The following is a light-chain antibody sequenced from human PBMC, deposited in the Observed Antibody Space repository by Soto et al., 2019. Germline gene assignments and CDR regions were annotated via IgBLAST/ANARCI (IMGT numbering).Light chain of an antibody. CDR3: QQLKSYPLS. J-gene: IGKJ4*01. CDR1: QDISSY. Sequence: DIQLTQSPSFLSASVGDRVTITCRTSQDISSYLAWYQQKPGKAPQLLISAASTLQSGVPSRCSGSVSGTEFTLTISSLQPEDCVTYYCQQLKSYPLSFGGGTKVEI. V-gene: IGKV1-9*01. CDR2: AAS.